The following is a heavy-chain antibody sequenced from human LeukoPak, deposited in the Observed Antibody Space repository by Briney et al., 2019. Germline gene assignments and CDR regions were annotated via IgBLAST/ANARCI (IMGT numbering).Heavy chain of an antibody. Sequence: SETLSLTCAVYGGSFSGYYWSWIRQPPGKGLEWIGEINHSGSTNYNPSLKSPVTISVDTSKNQFSLKLSSVTAADTAVYYCARCYYYYYYMDVWGKGTTVTVSS. CDR2: INHSGST. V-gene: IGHV4-34*01. CDR3: ARCYYYYYYMDV. CDR1: GGSFSGYY. J-gene: IGHJ6*03.